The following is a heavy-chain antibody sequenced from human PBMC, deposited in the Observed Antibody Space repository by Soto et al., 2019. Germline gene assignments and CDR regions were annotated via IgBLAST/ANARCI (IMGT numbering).Heavy chain of an antibody. CDR3: ARWLGYCSGGSCDSGDAFDI. CDR2: IIPILGIA. J-gene: IGHJ3*02. Sequence: QVQLVQSGAEVKKPGSSVKVSCKASGGTFSSYTISWVRQAPGQGLEWMGRIIPILGIANYAQKFQGRVTIPADKSTSTAYMELSSLRSEDTAVYYCARWLGYCSGGSCDSGDAFDIWGQGTMVTVSS. CDR1: GGTFSSYT. V-gene: IGHV1-69*02. D-gene: IGHD2-15*01.